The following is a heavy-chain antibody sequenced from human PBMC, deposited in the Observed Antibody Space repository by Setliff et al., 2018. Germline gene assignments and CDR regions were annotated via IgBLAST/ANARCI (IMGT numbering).Heavy chain of an antibody. D-gene: IGHD3-22*01. CDR3: ARDAHDYDSSENPIVDY. CDR2: INTYNGDT. CDR1: GYTFTSYG. J-gene: IGHJ4*02. V-gene: IGHV1-18*01. Sequence: ASVKVSCKASGYTFTSYGISWVRQAPGRGLEWMAYINTYNGDTYYAQKFQGGVTMTTDTSTRTASMELGSLRSDDTAMYYCARDAHDYDSSENPIVDYWGQGTLVTVS.